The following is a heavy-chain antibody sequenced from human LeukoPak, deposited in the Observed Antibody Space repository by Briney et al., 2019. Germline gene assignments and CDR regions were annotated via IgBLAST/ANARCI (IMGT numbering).Heavy chain of an antibody. Sequence: GGSLRLSCVASGFIFSHFNMNWVRQAPGKGLEWISYSSGDGFITSYADSVKGRFTISRDNAKNSLYLQMNSLRAEDTAVYYCAELGITMIGGVWGKGTTVTISS. CDR2: SSGDGFIT. CDR1: GFIFSHFN. V-gene: IGHV3-48*04. J-gene: IGHJ6*04. D-gene: IGHD3-10*02. CDR3: AELGITMIGGV.